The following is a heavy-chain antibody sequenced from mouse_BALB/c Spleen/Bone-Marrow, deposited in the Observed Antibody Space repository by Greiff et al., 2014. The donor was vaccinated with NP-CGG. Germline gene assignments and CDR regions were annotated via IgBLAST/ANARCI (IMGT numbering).Heavy chain of an antibody. CDR3: ARYYYGSSYFTS. CDR1: GFNIKDTY. J-gene: IGHJ2*01. D-gene: IGHD1-1*01. CDR2: IDPANGNT. Sequence: EVQLQQSGAELVKPGASVKLSCTASGFNIKDTYMHWVKQRPEQGLEWIGRIDPANGNTKYDPKFQGKATITADTSSNTAYLQLSSLTSEDTAVYYCARYYYGSSYFTSWGRGTTLTVSS. V-gene: IGHV14-3*02.